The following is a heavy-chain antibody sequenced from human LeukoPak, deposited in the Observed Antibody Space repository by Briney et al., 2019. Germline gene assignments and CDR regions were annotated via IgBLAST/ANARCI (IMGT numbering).Heavy chain of an antibody. Sequence: SVQLSCKASGYTFTSYGISWVRPAPGQGLEWMGWISAYNSNTNYAQKLQGRVTMTTDTSTSTAYMELRSLRSDDTAVYYCARGDRYSSSSYVDYWGQGTLAPVSS. V-gene: IGHV1-18*01. CDR2: ISAYNSNT. CDR1: GYTFTSYG. CDR3: ARGDRYSSSSYVDY. D-gene: IGHD6-6*01. J-gene: IGHJ4*02.